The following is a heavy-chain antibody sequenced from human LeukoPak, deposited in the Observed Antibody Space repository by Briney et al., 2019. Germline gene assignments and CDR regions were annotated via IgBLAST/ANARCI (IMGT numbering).Heavy chain of an antibody. Sequence: GGSLRLSCSASGFIFSPYAMHWVRLAPGKGLEYVSSISSEGKTTYYADSVKGRFTISRDNSKNMLYLQMNSLRPEDTAVYYCVKDRWVDHWGQGTLVTVSS. CDR1: GFIFSPYA. CDR2: ISSEGKTT. V-gene: IGHV3-64D*06. J-gene: IGHJ5*02. CDR3: VKDRWVDH.